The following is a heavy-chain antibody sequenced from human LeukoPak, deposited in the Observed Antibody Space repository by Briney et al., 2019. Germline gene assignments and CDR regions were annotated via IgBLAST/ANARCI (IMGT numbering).Heavy chain of an antibody. Sequence: KSSETLSLTCSVSGDSISTSSYYWGWIRQPPGKGLEWIGTIYYSGSTYYNPSLTSRVTISVDTSKNQFSLKLSSVTAADTAAYYCARHKDYYYSYMDVWGKGTTVTISS. CDR2: IYYSGST. J-gene: IGHJ6*03. CDR1: GDSISTSSYY. V-gene: IGHV4-39*01. CDR3: ARHKDYYYSYMDV.